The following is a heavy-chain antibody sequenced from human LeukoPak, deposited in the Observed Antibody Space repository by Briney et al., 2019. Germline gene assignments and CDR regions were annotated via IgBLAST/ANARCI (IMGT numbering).Heavy chain of an antibody. V-gene: IGHV3-21*01. Sequence: GGSLRLSCAASGFTFSSYSMNWVRQAPGKGLEWVSSISTSSMYIYYADSVKGRFTISRDNAKNSLYLQMNSLRAEDTAVYYCAREQAYNWFDPWGQGTLVTVSS. CDR3: AREQAYNWFDP. CDR1: GFTFSSYS. CDR2: ISTSSMYI. J-gene: IGHJ5*02.